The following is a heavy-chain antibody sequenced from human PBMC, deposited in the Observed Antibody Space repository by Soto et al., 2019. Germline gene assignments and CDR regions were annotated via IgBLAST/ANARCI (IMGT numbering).Heavy chain of an antibody. Sequence: LSETLSLTCTVSGGSVSSGNYYWSWIRQPPGKGLEWIAYIYYTRTTNYNPSLKSRVTISVDTSKNQFSLRLTSVTAADTAVYYCASVPPGVRGVQPFDYWGQGTLVTVSS. CDR2: IYYTRTT. CDR1: GGSVSSGNYY. V-gene: IGHV4-61*01. CDR3: ASVPPGVRGVQPFDY. D-gene: IGHD3-10*01. J-gene: IGHJ4*02.